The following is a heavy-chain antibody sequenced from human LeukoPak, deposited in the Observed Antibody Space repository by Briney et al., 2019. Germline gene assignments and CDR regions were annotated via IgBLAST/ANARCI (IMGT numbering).Heavy chain of an antibody. Sequence: GGSLRLSCAASGFTFNNYALHWVRQAPGKGLAWVAVISYDGSNEYFADSVQGRFTISRDNSKNTLNLQMNSLRAEDTAVYYCARAPITIFGVVIPGPYWGQGTLVTVSS. D-gene: IGHD3-3*01. CDR3: ARAPITIFGVVIPGPY. J-gene: IGHJ4*02. CDR2: ISYDGSNE. CDR1: GFTFNNYA. V-gene: IGHV3-30*04.